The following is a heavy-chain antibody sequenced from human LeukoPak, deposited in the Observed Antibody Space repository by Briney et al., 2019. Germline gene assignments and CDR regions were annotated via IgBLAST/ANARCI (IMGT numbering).Heavy chain of an antibody. J-gene: IGHJ6*02. CDR1: GGTFSSYA. CDR3: ARSYYGSDEGYYGMDV. V-gene: IGHV1-46*01. D-gene: IGHD3-10*01. CDR2: INPSGGST. Sequence: ASVKVSCKASGGTFSSYAISWVRQAPGQGLEWMGIINPSGGSTSYAQKFQGRVTMTRDTSTSTVYMELRSLRSDDTAVYYCARSYYGSDEGYYGMDVWGQGTTVTVSS.